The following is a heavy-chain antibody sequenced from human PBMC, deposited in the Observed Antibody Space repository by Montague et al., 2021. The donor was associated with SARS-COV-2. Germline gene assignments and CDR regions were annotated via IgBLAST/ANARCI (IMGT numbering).Heavy chain of an antibody. Sequence: SLRLSCAASGFTFSSYSMNWVRQAPGKGLEWVSSISSSSSYIYYADSVKGRFTISRDNAKNSLYLQMNSLRAEDTAVYSCARDYHYDILTGYYSSWGQGTLVTDSS. J-gene: IGHJ5*02. CDR1: GFTFSSYS. CDR2: ISSSSSYI. V-gene: IGHV3-21*01. D-gene: IGHD3-9*01. CDR3: ARDYHYDILTGYYSS.